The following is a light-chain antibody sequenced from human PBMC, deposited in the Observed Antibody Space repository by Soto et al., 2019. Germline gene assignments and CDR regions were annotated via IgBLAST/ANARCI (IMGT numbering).Light chain of an antibody. CDR3: QQRTNWPGT. V-gene: IGKV3-11*01. J-gene: IGKJ1*01. Sequence: EIVLTQSPATLSLSPGERVTLSCRASQSVSSYLAWYQQKPGQAPRLLIYDASNRATGIPARFSGSGSGTYFTLTISSLEPEDFGVYYCQQRTNWPGTFGQGTKVEIK. CDR1: QSVSSY. CDR2: DAS.